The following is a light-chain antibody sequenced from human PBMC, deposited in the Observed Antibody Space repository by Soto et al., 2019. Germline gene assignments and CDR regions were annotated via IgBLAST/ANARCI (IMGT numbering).Light chain of an antibody. CDR3: SSFAGSNEMV. J-gene: IGLJ2*01. CDR2: EVS. CDR1: SSDVGGYNY. V-gene: IGLV2-8*01. Sequence: QSVLTQPPSASGSPGQSVTISCTGTSSDVGGYNYVSWYQQHPGKAPKVMIYEVSKWPSGVPDRFSGSKSGNMASLTVSGLQAEDEADYYCSSFAGSNEMVFGGGTKLTVL.